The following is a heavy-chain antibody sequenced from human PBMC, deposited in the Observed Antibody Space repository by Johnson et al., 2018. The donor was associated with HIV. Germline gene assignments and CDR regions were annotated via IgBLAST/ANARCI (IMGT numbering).Heavy chain of an antibody. J-gene: IGHJ3*02. D-gene: IGHD3-10*01. Sequence: QVQLVESGGGLVQPGRSLRLSCAASGFTFDDYAMHWVRQAPGKGLEWVAVISYGGNKQYYVDSVEGRFTISRDNSKDTLYLQMNNLTTEDTAVYYCARVGATMVRGVIGDAFDIWGQGTMVTVSS. V-gene: IGHV3-30-3*01. CDR1: GFTFDDYA. CDR2: ISYGGNKQ. CDR3: ARVGATMVRGVIGDAFDI.